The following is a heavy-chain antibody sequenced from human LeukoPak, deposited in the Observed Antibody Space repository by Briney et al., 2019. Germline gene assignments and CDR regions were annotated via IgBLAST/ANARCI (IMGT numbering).Heavy chain of an antibody. CDR1: GYSISSGYY. Sequence: SETLSLTCAVSGYSISSGYYWGWIRQPPGKGLEWIGSIYHSGSTYYNPSLKSRVTISVDTSKNQFSLKLSSVTAADTVVYYCARGQRNPDYWGQGTLVTVSS. J-gene: IGHJ4*02. CDR2: IYHSGST. V-gene: IGHV4-38-2*01. CDR3: ARGQRNPDY. D-gene: IGHD6-25*01.